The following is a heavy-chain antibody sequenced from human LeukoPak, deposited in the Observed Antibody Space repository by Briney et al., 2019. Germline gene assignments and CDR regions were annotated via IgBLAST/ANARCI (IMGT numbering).Heavy chain of an antibody. CDR3: ARDRDDSSGVYYYYMDV. V-gene: IGHV4-4*07. CDR1: GGSISSYY. CDR2: IYSSGST. Sequence: SETLSLTCTVSGGSISSYYWSWIRQPAGKGLEWLGRIYSSGSTNYNPSLKSRVTMSVDTSKNQFSLKLSSVTAADTAVYYCARDRDDSSGVYYYYMDVWGKGTTVTVSS. D-gene: IGHD3-22*01. J-gene: IGHJ6*03.